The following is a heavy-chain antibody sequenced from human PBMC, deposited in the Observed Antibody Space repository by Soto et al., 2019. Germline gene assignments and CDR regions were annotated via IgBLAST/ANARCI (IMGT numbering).Heavy chain of an antibody. CDR1: GFTFSAFD. V-gene: IGHV3-13*01. CDR3: ARQASYWHGGGGWFDP. CDR2: IGTLHDA. D-gene: IGHD2-8*02. Sequence: EVQLVESGGGLVEPGGSLRLSCAASGFTFSAFDMHWVRQATGKGLEWVAAIGTLHDAYYPDSVKGRFTISRENAKTSLYLKMNSLGAGDPAVYYCARQASYWHGGGGWFDPWGQGTLVTVSS. J-gene: IGHJ5*02.